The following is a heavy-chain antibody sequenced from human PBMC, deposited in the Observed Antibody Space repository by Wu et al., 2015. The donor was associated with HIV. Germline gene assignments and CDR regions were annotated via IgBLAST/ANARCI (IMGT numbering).Heavy chain of an antibody. CDR2: IIPIFGIL. J-gene: IGHJ4*02. CDR1: GDSFSSYS. V-gene: IGHV1-69*05. Sequence: QVQLVQSGAEVKKPGASVKVSCKASGDSFSSYSFNWVRQAPGQGLEWMGRIIPIFGILDYAQKFQGRLTITTDESTSTAYMELSSLRSEDTAVYFCARDSDYISGSVHWGQGTLVTVSS. D-gene: IGHD6-19*01. CDR3: ARDSDYISGSVH.